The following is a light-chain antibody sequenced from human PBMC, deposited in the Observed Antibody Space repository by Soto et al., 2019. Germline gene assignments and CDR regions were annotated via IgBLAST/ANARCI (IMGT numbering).Light chain of an antibody. V-gene: IGKV3-20*01. CDR1: QSLSSTY. J-gene: IGKJ4*01. CDR3: QQYGNSPPT. Sequence: EIVLTQSPGTLSLSPGERATLSCRASQSLSSTYLAWYQQKPGQAPRLLIYGASSRATGIPDRFSGSGSAKDFTLTIRRLEPEDFAVYHCQQYGNSPPTFGGGTKVQI. CDR2: GAS.